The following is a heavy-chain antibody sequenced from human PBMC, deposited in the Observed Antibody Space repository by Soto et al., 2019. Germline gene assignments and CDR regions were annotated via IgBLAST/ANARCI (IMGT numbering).Heavy chain of an antibody. V-gene: IGHV4-34*01. Sequence: QVQLQQWGAGLLKPSETLSLTCAVYGGSFSGYYLSWIRQPPGKGLEWIGEVSHSGSTNYNPSLKSRATISVDTSKNQFSLNLSSVTAADTAVYYCARHAIQAAVSAFDYWGQGTLVTVSS. CDR3: ARHAIQAAVSAFDY. J-gene: IGHJ4*02. CDR2: VSHSGST. CDR1: GGSFSGYY. D-gene: IGHD6-13*01.